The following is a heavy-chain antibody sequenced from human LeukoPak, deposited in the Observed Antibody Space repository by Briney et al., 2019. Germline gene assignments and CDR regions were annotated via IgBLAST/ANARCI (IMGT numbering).Heavy chain of an antibody. J-gene: IGHJ6*02. CDR1: GGSFSGYY. CDR3: ARFRETYYYDSSGSPYYYGMDV. Sequence: SETLSLTCAVYGGSFSGYYWTWIRQPPGKGLEWIGEINHSGSTNYNPSLKSRVTISVDTSKNQFSLKLSSVTAADTAVYYCARFRETYYYDSSGSPYYYGMDVWGQGTAVTVSS. CDR2: INHSGST. V-gene: IGHV4-34*01. D-gene: IGHD3-22*01.